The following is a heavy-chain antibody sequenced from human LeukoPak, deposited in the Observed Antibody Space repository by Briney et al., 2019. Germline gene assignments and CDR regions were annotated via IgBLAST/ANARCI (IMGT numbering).Heavy chain of an antibody. CDR2: IYYSGST. CDR1: GGSISSYY. J-gene: IGHJ4*02. D-gene: IGHD5-24*01. Sequence: SETLSLTCTVSGGSISSYYWSWIRRPPGKGLEWIGYIYYSGSTKYNPSLKSRVTISVDTSKNQFSLKLSSVTAADTAVYYCVGGVEMATIAYWGQGTLVTVSS. V-gene: IGHV4-59*01. CDR3: VGGVEMATIAY.